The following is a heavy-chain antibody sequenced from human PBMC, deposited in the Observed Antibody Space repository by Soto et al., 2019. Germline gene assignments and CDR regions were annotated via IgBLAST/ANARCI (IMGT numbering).Heavy chain of an antibody. CDR2: ISVTGSGT. D-gene: IGHD4-17*01. V-gene: IGHV3-23*01. CDR3: ARTTTTKSRDY. CDR1: GFTFSSYD. Sequence: EVQLLESGGGLVQPGGSLGLSCAASGFTFSSYDMSWVRQAPGKGLEYVSSISVTGSGTYYADSVTGRFTISRDNSKNTLYLQMNSLRVEDTAVYYCARTTTTKSRDYWGQGTLVTVSS. J-gene: IGHJ4*02.